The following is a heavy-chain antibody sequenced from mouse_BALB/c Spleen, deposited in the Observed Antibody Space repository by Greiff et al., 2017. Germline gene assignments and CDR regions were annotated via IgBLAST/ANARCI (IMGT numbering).Heavy chain of an antibody. J-gene: IGHJ4*01. CDR1: GFTFSSFG. Sequence: EVQLVESGGGLVQPGGSRKLSCAASGFTFSSFGMHWVRQAPEKGLEWVAYISSGSSTIYYADTVKGRFTISRDNPKNTLFLQMTSLRSEDTAMYYCARDYGYHYAMDYWGQGTSVTVSS. CDR2: ISSGSSTI. CDR3: ARDYGYHYAMDY. V-gene: IGHV5-17*02. D-gene: IGHD1-2*01.